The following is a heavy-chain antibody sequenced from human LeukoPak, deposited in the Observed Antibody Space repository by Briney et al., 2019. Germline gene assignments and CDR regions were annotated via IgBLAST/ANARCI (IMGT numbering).Heavy chain of an antibody. CDR2: ISSIGGSP. V-gene: IGHV3-23*01. J-gene: IGHJ4*02. CDR1: GFTFTSYA. CDR3: AKPSLIVVVTANVYYCDY. Sequence: RGSLRLSCAASGFTFTSYAMSWVRQAPGKGLEWVSAISSIGGSPYNANSVKGRFTIYRDNSKNTPYLQMNSLRAEDTAVYYCAKPSLIVVVTANVYYCDYWGQGTLVTVPS. D-gene: IGHD2-21*02.